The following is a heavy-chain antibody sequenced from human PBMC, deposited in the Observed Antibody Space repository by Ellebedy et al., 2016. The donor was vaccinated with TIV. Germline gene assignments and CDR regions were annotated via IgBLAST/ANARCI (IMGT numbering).Heavy chain of an antibody. Sequence: GGSLRLSCAASGFTFDDYAMHWVRQAPGKGLEWVSGISWNSGSIGYADSVKGRFTISRDNAKNSLYLQMNSLRAEDTAVYYCARDRGYSYGFDAFDIWGQGTMVTVSS. CDR3: ARDRGYSYGFDAFDI. J-gene: IGHJ3*02. CDR2: ISWNSGSI. CDR1: GFTFDDYA. D-gene: IGHD5-18*01. V-gene: IGHV3-9*01.